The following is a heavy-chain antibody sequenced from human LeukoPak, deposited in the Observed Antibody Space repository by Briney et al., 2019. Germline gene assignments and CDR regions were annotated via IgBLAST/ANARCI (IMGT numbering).Heavy chain of an antibody. CDR1: GLTFISYT. V-gene: IGHV3-21*01. CDR2: ISSRSSYI. Sequence: GGSLRLSCAASGLTFISYTMKWVRQAPGKGLEWVSSISSRSSYIYYADSVKGRFTISRDNAESSLYLQMNSLRAEDTAVYYCARNTWFGEGIDAFDIWGQATMVTVSS. CDR3: ARNTWFGEGIDAFDI. D-gene: IGHD3-10*01. J-gene: IGHJ3*02.